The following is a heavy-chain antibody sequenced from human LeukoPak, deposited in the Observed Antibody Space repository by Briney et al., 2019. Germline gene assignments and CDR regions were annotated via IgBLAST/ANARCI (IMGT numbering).Heavy chain of an antibody. D-gene: IGHD4-23*01. CDR2: IYPGDSDT. J-gene: IGHJ4*02. CDR1: GYSFTSYW. CDR3: ARHTSYGGNRPLNY. Sequence: NAGESLKISCKGSGYSFTSYWIGWVRQMPGKGLGWMGIIYPGDSDTRYSPSFQGQVTISADKSISTAYLQWSSLKASDTAMYYCARHTSYGGNRPLNYWGQGTLVTVSS. V-gene: IGHV5-51*01.